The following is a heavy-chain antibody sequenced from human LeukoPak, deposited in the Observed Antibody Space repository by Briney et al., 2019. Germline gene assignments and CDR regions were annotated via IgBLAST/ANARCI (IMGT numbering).Heavy chain of an antibody. D-gene: IGHD4-17*01. CDR2: IYHSGST. Sequence: PSETLSLTCTVSGYSISSGYYWGWIRQPPGKGLEWIGSIYHSGSTYYNPSLKSRVTISVDTSKNQFSLKLSSVTAADTAVYYCARHGGTVTTFSHDELWGQGTLVTVSS. J-gene: IGHJ4*02. CDR1: GYSISSGYY. V-gene: IGHV4-38-2*02. CDR3: ARHGGTVTTFSHDEL.